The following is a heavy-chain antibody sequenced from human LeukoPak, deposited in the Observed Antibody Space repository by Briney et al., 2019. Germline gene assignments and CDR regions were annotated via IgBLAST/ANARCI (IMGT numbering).Heavy chain of an antibody. CDR3: APYWYGSGASLGY. J-gene: IGHJ4*02. D-gene: IGHD3-10*01. Sequence: GGSLRLSCAASGFTFSSNWMSWVRQAPGKGLEWVANIKKDGSEQYYVDSVKGRFTISRDNAKNSVYLQMNSLRVEDTAVYYCAPYWYGSGASLGYWGQGTLVTVSS. V-gene: IGHV3-7*01. CDR1: GFTFSSNW. CDR2: IKKDGSEQ.